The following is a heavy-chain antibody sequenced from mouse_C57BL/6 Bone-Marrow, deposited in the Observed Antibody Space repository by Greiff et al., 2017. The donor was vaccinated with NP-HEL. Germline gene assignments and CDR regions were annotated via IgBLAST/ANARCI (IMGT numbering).Heavy chain of an antibody. CDR3: AREGYGYDGNYAMDY. J-gene: IGHJ4*01. D-gene: IGHD2-2*01. CDR2: IWSGGST. Sequence: VKLVESGPGLVQPSQSLSITCTVSGFSLTSYGVHWVRQSPGKGLEWLGVIWSGGSTDYNAAFISRLSISKDNSKSQVFFKMNSLQADDTAIYYCAREGYGYDGNYAMDYWGQGTSVTVSS. CDR1: GFSLTSYG. V-gene: IGHV2-2*01.